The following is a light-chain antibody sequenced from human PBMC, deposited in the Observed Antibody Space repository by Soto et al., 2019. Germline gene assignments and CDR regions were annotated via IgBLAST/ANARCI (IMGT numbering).Light chain of an antibody. V-gene: IGKV1-39*01. CDR1: ESIARH. J-gene: IGKJ5*01. CDR2: AAS. Sequence: DIQMTQSPSSLSASVGDRVTITCRASESIARHLHWYQQTPGKAPKLLIYAASSLQNGVPSRFRGGGSGTDFTLTINNLQPEDFAAYYCQQTYSTLSITFGQGTRLQIK. CDR3: QQTYSTLSIT.